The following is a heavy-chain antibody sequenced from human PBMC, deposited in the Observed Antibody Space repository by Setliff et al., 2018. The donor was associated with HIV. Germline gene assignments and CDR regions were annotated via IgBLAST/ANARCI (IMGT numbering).Heavy chain of an antibody. D-gene: IGHD3-22*01. CDR1: GYTFIYYA. CDR2: INAGNGNT. J-gene: IGHJ4*02. CDR3: AKGQTEYFYVSSGYYSLGY. Sequence: GASVKVSCKASGYTFIYYAMHWVRQAPGQRLEWMGWINAGNGNTKYSQKFQGRVTISRDTSASTAYMELSGLRSEDTAVYYCAKGQTEYFYVSSGYYSLGYWGQGTLVTVSS. V-gene: IGHV1-3*01.